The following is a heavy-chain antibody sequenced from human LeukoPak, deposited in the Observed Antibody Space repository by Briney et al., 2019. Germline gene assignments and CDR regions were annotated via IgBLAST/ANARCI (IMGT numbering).Heavy chain of an antibody. J-gene: IGHJ6*03. CDR2: MNPNSGNT. CDR1: GYTFTSYD. CDR3: ARGPHSSSWYYYYYMDV. D-gene: IGHD6-13*01. Sequence: ASVKVSSKASGYTFTSYDINWVRQATGQGLEWMGWMNPNSGNTGYAQKFQGRVTMTRNTSISTAYMELSSLRSEDTAVYYCARGPHSSSWYYYYYMDVWGKGTTVTVSS. V-gene: IGHV1-8*01.